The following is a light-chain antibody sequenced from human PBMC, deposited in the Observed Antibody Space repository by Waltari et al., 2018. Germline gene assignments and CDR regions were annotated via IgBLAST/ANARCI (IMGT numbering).Light chain of an antibody. CDR3: QQSHALPIT. Sequence: EIELTQSPVTLSLSPGARATVSCRATETIAGDYLAWYQQKVGQAPRLLIYGTSYRATDIPDRFSGSGSGTEFSLVIRRLEPEDFAVYYCQQSHALPITCGQGTRLEIK. CDR2: GTS. CDR1: ETIAGDY. J-gene: IGKJ5*01. V-gene: IGKV3-20*01.